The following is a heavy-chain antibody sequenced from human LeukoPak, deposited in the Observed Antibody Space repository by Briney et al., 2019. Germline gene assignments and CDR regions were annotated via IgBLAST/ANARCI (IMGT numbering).Heavy chain of an antibody. J-gene: IGHJ6*02. Sequence: SETLSLTCTVSGGSISSSSYYWGWIRQPPGKGLEWIGSIYYSGSTYYNPSLKSRVTISVDTSKNQFSLKLSSVTAADTAVYYCARDSITMVRGVIRYYYGMDVWGQGTTVTVSS. D-gene: IGHD3-10*01. V-gene: IGHV4-39*07. CDR1: GGSISSSSYY. CDR3: ARDSITMVRGVIRYYYGMDV. CDR2: IYYSGST.